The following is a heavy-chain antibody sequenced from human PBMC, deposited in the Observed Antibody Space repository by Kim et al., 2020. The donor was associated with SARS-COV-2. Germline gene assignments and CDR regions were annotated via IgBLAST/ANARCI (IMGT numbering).Heavy chain of an antibody. Sequence: GGSLRLSCAASGFTFSSYAMSWVRQAPGKGLEWVSAISGSGGSTYYADSVKGRFTISRDNSKNTLYLQMNSLRAEDTAVYYCAKVVLVVPAAMDGWFDPWGQGTLVTVSS. CDR1: GFTFSSYA. J-gene: IGHJ5*02. V-gene: IGHV3-23*01. D-gene: IGHD2-2*01. CDR2: ISGSGGST. CDR3: AKVVLVVPAAMDGWFDP.